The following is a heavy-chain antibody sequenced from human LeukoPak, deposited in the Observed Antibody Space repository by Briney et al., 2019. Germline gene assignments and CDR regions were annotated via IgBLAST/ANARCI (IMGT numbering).Heavy chain of an antibody. V-gene: IGHV4-4*02. CDR2: IYHSGST. CDR1: GFTLSSYW. CDR3: ARGEYAFDAFDI. D-gene: IGHD2-2*01. Sequence: GSLRLSCAASGFTLSSYWMSWVRQAPGKGLEWIGEIYHSGSTNYNPSLKSRVTISVDKSKNQFSLKLSSVTAADTAVYYCARGEYAFDAFDIWGQGTMVTVSS. J-gene: IGHJ3*02.